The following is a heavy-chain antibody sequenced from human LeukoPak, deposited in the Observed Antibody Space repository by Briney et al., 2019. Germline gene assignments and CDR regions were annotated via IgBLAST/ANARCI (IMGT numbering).Heavy chain of an antibody. CDR3: ARQRDHGFFDY. CDR1: GASISTLTYY. J-gene: IGHJ4*02. Sequence: PSETLSLTCSVSGASISTLTYYWGWIRQTPGKGLEWIGSLYNRDITYYSPSLESRVAISGDTSKNHFSLKLSSVTAADTAVYYCARQRDHGFFDYWGQGTLVTVSS. CDR2: LYNRDIT. D-gene: IGHD4-17*01. V-gene: IGHV4-39*01.